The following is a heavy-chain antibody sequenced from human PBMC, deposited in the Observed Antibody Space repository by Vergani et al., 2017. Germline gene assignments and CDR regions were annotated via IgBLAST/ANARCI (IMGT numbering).Heavy chain of an antibody. D-gene: IGHD6-19*01. Sequence: QVQLVESGGGVVQPGGSLRLSCAASGFTFSSYGMHWVRQAPGKGLEWVAFIRYDGSNKYYADSVKGRFTISRDNSKNTLYLQMNSLRAEDTAVYYCANPWPVAGLRVSPSSAFDIWGQGTMVTVSS. CDR2: IRYDGSNK. J-gene: IGHJ3*02. CDR3: ANPWPVAGLRVSPSSAFDI. V-gene: IGHV3-30*02. CDR1: GFTFSSYG.